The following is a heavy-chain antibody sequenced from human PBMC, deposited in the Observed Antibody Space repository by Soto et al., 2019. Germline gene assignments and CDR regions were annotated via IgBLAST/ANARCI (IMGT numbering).Heavy chain of an antibody. V-gene: IGHV4-4*07. CDR2: IYPSGTT. CDR3: ASDQGFGELTWFDP. CDR1: GGSISSHY. J-gene: IGHJ5*02. D-gene: IGHD3-10*01. Sequence: SETLSLTCTVSGGSISSHYWNWVRQPAGRGLEWIGRIYPSGTTNYNPSLRSRVAMSIDTSQSHFSLILTSVTAADTALYYCASDQGFGELTWFDPWGRGTLVTVSS.